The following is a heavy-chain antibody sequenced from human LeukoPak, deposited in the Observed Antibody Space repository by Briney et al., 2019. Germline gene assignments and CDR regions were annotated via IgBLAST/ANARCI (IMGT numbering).Heavy chain of an antibody. CDR1: GFTFSSYA. V-gene: IGHV3-23*01. CDR3: AKDREWTAARPHWNY. J-gene: IGHJ4*02. Sequence: PGGSLRLSCAASGFTFSSYALSWVRQAPGKGLEWVSAISNSGGSTYYADSVKGRFTISRDNSKNTLYLQMNSLGAEDTAVYYCAKDREWTAARPHWNYWGQGTLVTVSS. CDR2: ISNSGGST. D-gene: IGHD6-6*01.